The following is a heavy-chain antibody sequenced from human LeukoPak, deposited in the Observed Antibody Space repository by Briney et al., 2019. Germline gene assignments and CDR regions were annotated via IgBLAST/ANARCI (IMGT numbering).Heavy chain of an antibody. CDR3: ATYAGSYSKYFHH. J-gene: IGHJ1*01. Sequence: GESLKISCKGSGYSFTSSWIGWLRLMPGKGLEWMGIINPGGSDTGYSPSFQGQVTISADKSISTAYLQWSSLKASDTAMYYCATYAGSYSKYFHHWGQGTLVTVSS. CDR2: INPGGSDT. V-gene: IGHV5-51*01. CDR1: GYSFTSSW. D-gene: IGHD3-10*01.